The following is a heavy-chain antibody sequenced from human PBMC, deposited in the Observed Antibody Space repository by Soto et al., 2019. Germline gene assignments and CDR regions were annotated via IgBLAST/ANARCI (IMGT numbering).Heavy chain of an antibody. J-gene: IGHJ4*02. V-gene: IGHV3-64D*08. CDR1: GFTFSSYA. D-gene: IGHD2-21*02. CDR3: VKVPGSGGDFHNY. CDR2: ISSNGGST. Sequence: GGSLRLSCSASGFTFSSYAMHWVRQAPGKGLEYVSAISSNGGSTYYADSVKGRFTISRDNSKNTLYLQMSSLRAEDTAVYYWVKVPGSGGDFHNYWGQGTLVTVSS.